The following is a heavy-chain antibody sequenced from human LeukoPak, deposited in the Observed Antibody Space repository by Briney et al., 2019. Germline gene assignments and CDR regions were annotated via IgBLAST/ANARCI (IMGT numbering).Heavy chain of an antibody. CDR3: AREIQLWTYYFDY. CDR2: IYTSGST. CDR1: GYSISSGYY. D-gene: IGHD5-18*01. V-gene: IGHV4-38-2*02. J-gene: IGHJ4*02. Sequence: SETLSLTCTVSGYSISSGYYWGWIRQPPGKGLEWIGRIYTSGSTNYNPSLKSRVTISVDTSKNQFSLKLSSVTAADTAVYYCAREIQLWTYYFDYWGQGTLVTISS.